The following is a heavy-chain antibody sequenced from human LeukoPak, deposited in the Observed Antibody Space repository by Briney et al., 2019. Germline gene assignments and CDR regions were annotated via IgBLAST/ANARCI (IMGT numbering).Heavy chain of an antibody. D-gene: IGHD3-16*01. J-gene: IGHJ6*02. Sequence: GGFLRPSCAASGFTFSNYAMRWVRQAPGKGLEWVSVISGSGLSTYYADSVKGRFTIFRDNSKNTMYLQMNSLRAEDTAVYYCAKEMGASPPMYGMDVWGQGTTVTVSS. CDR2: ISGSGLST. V-gene: IGHV3-23*01. CDR3: AKEMGASPPMYGMDV. CDR1: GFTFSNYA.